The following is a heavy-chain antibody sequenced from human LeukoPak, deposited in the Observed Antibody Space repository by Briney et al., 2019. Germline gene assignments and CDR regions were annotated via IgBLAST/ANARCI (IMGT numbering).Heavy chain of an antibody. CDR1: GYTFTSYG. D-gene: IGHD6-13*01. CDR3: ARDGTYYAIKDSSWYWFDP. J-gene: IGHJ5*02. V-gene: IGHV1-18*04. Sequence: ASVKASCKASGYTFTSYGISWVRQAPGQGLEWMGWISAYNGNTNYAQKLQGRVTMTTDTSTSTAYMELRSLRSDDTAVYYCARDGTYYAIKDSSWYWFDPWGQGTLVTVSS. CDR2: ISAYNGNT.